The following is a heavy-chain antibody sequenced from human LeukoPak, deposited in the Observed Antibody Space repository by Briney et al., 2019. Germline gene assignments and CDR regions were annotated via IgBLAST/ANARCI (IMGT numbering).Heavy chain of an antibody. D-gene: IGHD6-13*01. V-gene: IGHV1-2*02. CDR3: ARDGTSTSSSWYLRGYYYYMDV. J-gene: IGHJ6*03. CDR2: INPNSGGT. Sequence: ASVTVSCKASGYTFTGYYMHWVRQAPGQGLEWMGWINPNSGGTNYAQKFQGRVTMTRDTSISTAYMELSRLRSDDTAVYYCARDGTSTSSSWYLRGYYYYMDVWGKGTTVTVSS. CDR1: GYTFTGYY.